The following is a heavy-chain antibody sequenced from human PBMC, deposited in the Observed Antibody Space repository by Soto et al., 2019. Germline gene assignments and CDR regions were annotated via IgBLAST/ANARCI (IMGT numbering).Heavy chain of an antibody. CDR3: ARERPRRYCSGGSCLVRWFDP. CDR1: GYTFTSYG. V-gene: IGHV1-18*01. CDR2: ISAYNGNT. D-gene: IGHD2-15*01. Sequence: ASVKVSCKASGYTFTSYGISWVRQAPGQGLEWMGWISAYNGNTNYAQKLQGRVTMTTDTSTSTAYMELRSLRSDDTAVYYCARERPRRYCSGGSCLVRWFDPWGQGTLVTVSS. J-gene: IGHJ5*02.